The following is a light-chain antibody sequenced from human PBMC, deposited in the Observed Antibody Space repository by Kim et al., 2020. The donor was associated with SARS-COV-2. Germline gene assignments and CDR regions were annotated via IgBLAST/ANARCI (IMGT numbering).Light chain of an antibody. CDR2: GKN. J-gene: IGLJ2*01. CDR1: SLRSYY. CDR3: NSRDSNDKVV. Sequence: VALGQTVGITCQGDSLRSYYATGYQQKPGQAPIVVIYGKNNRPSGIPDRFSGSSSGNTASLTITGTQAGDEADYYCNSRDSNDKVVFGGGTQLTVL. V-gene: IGLV3-19*01.